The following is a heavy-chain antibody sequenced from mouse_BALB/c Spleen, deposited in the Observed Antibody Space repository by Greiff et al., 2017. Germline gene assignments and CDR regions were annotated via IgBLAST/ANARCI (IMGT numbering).Heavy chain of an antibody. CDR2: IYPGDGDT. J-gene: IGHJ2*01. CDR1: GYAFSSYW. CDR3: AREGVTGVDY. D-gene: IGHD2-3*01. Sequence: VQLQQSGAELVRPGSSVKISCKASGYAFSSYWMNWVKQRPGQGLEWIGQIYPGDGDTNYNGKFKGKATLTADKSSSTAYMQLSSLTSEDSAVYFCAREGVTGVDYWGQGTTLTVSS. V-gene: IGHV1-80*01.